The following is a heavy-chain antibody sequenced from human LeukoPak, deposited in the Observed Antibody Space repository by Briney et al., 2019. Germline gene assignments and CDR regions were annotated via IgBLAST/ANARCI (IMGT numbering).Heavy chain of an antibody. J-gene: IGHJ4*02. Sequence: GGSLRLSCAASGFIVSDHYMGWVRQAPGKGLEWVSGISGGSGNRDYGESVKGRFTISRDNSKNTLYLQMNSLRAEDTAVYYCAKEDYGSGSYPYYFDYWGQGTLVTVSS. CDR1: GFIVSDHY. D-gene: IGHD3-10*01. CDR2: ISGGSGNR. V-gene: IGHV3-23*01. CDR3: AKEDYGSGSYPYYFDY.